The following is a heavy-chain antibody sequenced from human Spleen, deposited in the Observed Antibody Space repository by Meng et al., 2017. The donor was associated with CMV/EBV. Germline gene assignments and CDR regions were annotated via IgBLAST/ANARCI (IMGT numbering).Heavy chain of an antibody. D-gene: IGHD7-27*01. V-gene: IGHV3-49*04. CDR2: IRSKSYGGTT. J-gene: IGHJ4*02. CDR1: GFAFADYA. CDR3: TRTWLTGDTYYFDY. Sequence: GESLKISCAASGFAFADYAMSWVRQAPGKGLEWVSFIRSKSYGGTTLYAASVKGRFTISRDDSKGVAYLQMNSLRTEDTAIYYCTRTWLTGDTYYFDYWGQGTLVTVPQ.